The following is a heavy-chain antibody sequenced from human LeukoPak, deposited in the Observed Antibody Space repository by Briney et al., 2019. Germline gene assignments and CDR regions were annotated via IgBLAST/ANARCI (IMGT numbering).Heavy chain of an antibody. V-gene: IGHV4-39*01. Sequence: SETLSLTCTVSGGSIISTTYYWGWIRQPPGKGLEWIGSIYYSGSTSYNPSLKSRVTMSVDTSKNQFSLRLTSVTAADTAVYXXXRXXXXXXXXXXXXDXXGXXXXFDPWGXXTXVTVSS. J-gene: IGHJ5*02. CDR2: IYYSGST. CDR3: XRXXXXXXXXXXXXDXXGXXXXFDP. CDR1: GGSIISTTYY.